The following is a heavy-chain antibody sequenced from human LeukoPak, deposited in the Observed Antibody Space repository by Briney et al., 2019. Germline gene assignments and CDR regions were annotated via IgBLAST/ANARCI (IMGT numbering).Heavy chain of an antibody. D-gene: IGHD5-18*01. V-gene: IGHV5-51*01. CDR3: ARHNGAGIQQWLSPDY. CDR2: IYPGDSDT. J-gene: IGHJ4*02. Sequence: PGGSLQISCKGSGYIFSTYWIGWGRQVPGKGLEWMGIIYPGDSDTRYSPSFQGQVTISVDKSISTAYLQWSSLKASDTAMYYCARHNGAGIQQWLSPDYWGQGTLVIVSS. CDR1: GYIFSTYW.